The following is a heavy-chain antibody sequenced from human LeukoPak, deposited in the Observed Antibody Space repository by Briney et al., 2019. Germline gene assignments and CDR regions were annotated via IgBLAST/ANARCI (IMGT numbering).Heavy chain of an antibody. CDR1: GYTFTSYG. Sequence: ASVKVSCKASGYTFTSYGISWARQAPGQGLEWMGWISAYNGNTNYAQKLQGRVTMTTDTSTSTAYMELRSLRSDDTAVYYCARGGYYYGSGSYYGYWGQGTLVTVSS. CDR2: ISAYNGNT. D-gene: IGHD3-10*01. CDR3: ARGGYYYGSGSYYGY. V-gene: IGHV1-18*01. J-gene: IGHJ4*02.